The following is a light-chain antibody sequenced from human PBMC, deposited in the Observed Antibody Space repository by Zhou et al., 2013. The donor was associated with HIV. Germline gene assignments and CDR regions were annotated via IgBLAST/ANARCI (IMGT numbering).Light chain of an antibody. CDR3: GTWDSSLSAVV. V-gene: IGLV1-47*01. CDR2: RNN. J-gene: IGLJ2*01. Sequence: QSVLTQSPSASGTPGQRVTISCSGSSSNIGTNYAYWYQQLPGTTPKLLIYRNNQRPSGVPDRFSGSKSGTSASLAISGLRSEDEADYYCGTWDSSLSAVVFGGGTKLTVL. CDR1: SSNIGTNY.